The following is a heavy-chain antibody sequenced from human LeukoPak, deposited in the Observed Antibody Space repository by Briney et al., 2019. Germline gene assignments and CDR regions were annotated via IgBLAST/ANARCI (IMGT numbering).Heavy chain of an antibody. Sequence: PGRSLRLSCAAYGFTFDDYAMHWVRQAPGKGLEWVSGISWNSGSIGYADSVKGRFTISRDNAKNSLYLQMNSLRAEDTALYYCTKDIRGYSSGWYYFDYWGQGTLVTVSS. CDR2: ISWNSGSI. D-gene: IGHD6-19*01. CDR1: GFTFDDYA. CDR3: TKDIRGYSSGWYYFDY. J-gene: IGHJ4*02. V-gene: IGHV3-9*01.